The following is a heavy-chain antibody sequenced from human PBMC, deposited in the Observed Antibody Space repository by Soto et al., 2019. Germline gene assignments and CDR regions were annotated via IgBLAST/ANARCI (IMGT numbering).Heavy chain of an antibody. V-gene: IGHV1-2*02. D-gene: IGHD6-6*01. J-gene: IGHJ4*01. Sequence: ASGKASSKASGYTFTASVMHWGRQPPVQRLERMGGVTQNVAFTNYAHKFQGRGNMTRDTSITTAYNELSRVGSDDTAVYECARSIAARRTVDYRGQGTLVTVSS. CDR1: GYTFTASV. CDR3: ARSIAARRTVDY. CDR2: VTQNVAFT.